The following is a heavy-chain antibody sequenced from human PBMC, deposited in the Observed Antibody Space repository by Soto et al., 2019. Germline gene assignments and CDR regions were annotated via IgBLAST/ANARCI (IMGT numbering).Heavy chain of an antibody. V-gene: IGHV4-59*01. CDR3: VRENYFDY. J-gene: IGHJ4*02. Sequence: PSETLCLTCTVSGGSIGSYYWTWIRQFPGKGLEWIGNIYYSGSTNYNPFLKSRVTISVDSSKNQFSLKLSSVTAADTAVYYCVRENYFDYWGQGTLVTVSS. CDR2: IYYSGST. CDR1: GGSIGSYY.